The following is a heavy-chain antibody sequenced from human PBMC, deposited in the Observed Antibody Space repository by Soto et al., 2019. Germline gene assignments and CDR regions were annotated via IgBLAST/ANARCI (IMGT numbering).Heavy chain of an antibody. J-gene: IGHJ4*02. CDR2: ISGSGATA. V-gene: IGHV3-23*01. CDR1: GFTFSNYA. Sequence: GGSLRLSCAASGFTFSNYAMSWVRQAPGKGLEWVSDISGSGATAHYADSVKGRFTISRDNSKNTLYLQMNSLRADDTAVYYCAKVPRYCGGSSCSSGYYFDFWGLGTLVTVSS. D-gene: IGHD2-15*01. CDR3: AKVPRYCGGSSCSSGYYFDF.